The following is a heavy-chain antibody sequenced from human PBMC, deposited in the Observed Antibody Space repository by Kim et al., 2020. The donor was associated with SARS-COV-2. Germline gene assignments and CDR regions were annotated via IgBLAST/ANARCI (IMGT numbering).Heavy chain of an antibody. CDR3: AKEFLSP. Sequence: SGGSTAYADSVKGRFTISRDKSKNTLYLQMNSLRAEDTAGYYCAKEFLSPGALGTLVTVSS. V-gene: IGHV3-23*01. D-gene: IGHD3-3*01. J-gene: IGHJ4*02. CDR2: SGGST.